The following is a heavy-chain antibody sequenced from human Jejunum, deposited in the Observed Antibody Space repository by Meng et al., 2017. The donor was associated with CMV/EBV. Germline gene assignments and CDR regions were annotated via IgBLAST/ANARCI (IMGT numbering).Heavy chain of an antibody. D-gene: IGHD1-1*01. J-gene: IGHJ4*02. CDR2: IYYTGST. Sequence: CTVSGGSISSDNFYWTFIRQHPGAGLEWVGNIYYTGSTYDNPSLKSRLTISVDTSNNQFSLRLTSVTAADTAVYYCAGGPNLYYFDYWGQGALVTVSS. CDR1: GGSISSDNFY. V-gene: IGHV4-31*03. CDR3: AGGPNLYYFDY.